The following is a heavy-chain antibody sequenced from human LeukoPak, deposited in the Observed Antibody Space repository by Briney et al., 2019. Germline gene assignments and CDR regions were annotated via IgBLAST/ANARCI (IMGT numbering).Heavy chain of an antibody. CDR3: ARARWSSTGWFLGY. V-gene: IGHV3-21*01. CDR2: ISSSSSYI. D-gene: IGHD6-19*01. CDR1: GFTFSSYS. J-gene: IGHJ4*02. Sequence: GGSLRLSCAASGFTFSSYSMNWVRQAPGKGLEWVSSISSSSSYIYYADSVKGRFTISRDNAKDALHLRMDNLRVEDTAVYYCARARWSSTGWFLGYWGQGTLVTVSS.